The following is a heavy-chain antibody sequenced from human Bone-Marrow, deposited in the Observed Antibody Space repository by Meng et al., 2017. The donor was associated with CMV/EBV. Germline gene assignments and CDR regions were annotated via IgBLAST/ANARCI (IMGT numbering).Heavy chain of an antibody. J-gene: IGHJ6*02. V-gene: IGHV4-59*01. CDR1: GGSISSYY. Sequence: SETLSLTCTVSGGSISSYYWSWIRQPPGKGLECIGYIYYSGSTNYNPPLKSRVTISVDTSKNQFSLKLSSVTPADTAVYYCARDPGYCSGGSCYSASGYYYGMDVWGQGTTVTVSS. CDR3: ARDPGYCSGGSCYSASGYYYGMDV. D-gene: IGHD2-15*01. CDR2: IYYSGST.